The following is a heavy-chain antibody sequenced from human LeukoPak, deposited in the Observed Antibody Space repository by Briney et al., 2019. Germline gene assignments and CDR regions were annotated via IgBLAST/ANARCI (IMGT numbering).Heavy chain of an antibody. CDR1: GGSISSSSYY. V-gene: IGHV4-39*01. Sequence: SETLSLTCTVSGGSISSSSYYWGWIRQPPGKGLEWIGSIYYSGSTYYNPSLKSRVTISVDTSKNQFSLKLSSVTAADTAVYYCARPLAAAGDDPWGQGTLVTVSS. CDR3: ARPLAAAGDDP. J-gene: IGHJ5*02. CDR2: IYYSGST. D-gene: IGHD6-13*01.